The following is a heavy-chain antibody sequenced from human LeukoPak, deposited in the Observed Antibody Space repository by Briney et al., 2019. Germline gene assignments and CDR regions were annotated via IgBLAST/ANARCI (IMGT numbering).Heavy chain of an antibody. CDR2: ISSSSSYI. J-gene: IGHJ5*02. CDR1: GFTFSSYS. D-gene: IGHD3-22*01. Sequence: GGSLRLSCAASGFTFSSYSMNWVRQAPGKGLEWVSSISSSSSYIYYADSVKGRFTISRDNAKNSLYLQMNSLRAEDTAVYYCARGRSSSGYGLGWFDPWGQGTLVTVSS. CDR3: ARGRSSSGYGLGWFDP. V-gene: IGHV3-21*01.